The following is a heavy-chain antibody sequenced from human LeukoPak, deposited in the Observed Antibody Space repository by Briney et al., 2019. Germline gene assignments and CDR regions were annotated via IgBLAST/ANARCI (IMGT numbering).Heavy chain of an antibody. CDR3: ARLVIRAFDS. J-gene: IGHJ5*01. Sequence: PSETLSLTCSVSGGSISPYWSWIRQPPGKGLEWIGYVSYRGHTNYNPSLESRVTISVDTSKNQFSLKLSSVTAADTAVYYCARLVIRAFDSWGQGILVTVSS. CDR1: GGSISPY. D-gene: IGHD2-8*02. CDR2: VSYRGHT. V-gene: IGHV4-59*01.